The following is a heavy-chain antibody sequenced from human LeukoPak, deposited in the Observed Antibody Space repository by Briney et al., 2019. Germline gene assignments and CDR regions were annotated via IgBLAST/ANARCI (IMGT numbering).Heavy chain of an antibody. CDR2: INNDGSTT. V-gene: IGHV3-74*01. Sequence: PGGSLRLSCGASGFSFRSYWMHWVRQAPGKGLVWVSRINNDGSTTADADSVKGRFTITRDNAKNTLYLQMNSLRAEDTAVYYCARGYSYGYANVDYWGQGTLVTVSS. CDR3: ARGYSYGYANVDY. D-gene: IGHD5-18*01. CDR1: GFSFRSYW. J-gene: IGHJ4*02.